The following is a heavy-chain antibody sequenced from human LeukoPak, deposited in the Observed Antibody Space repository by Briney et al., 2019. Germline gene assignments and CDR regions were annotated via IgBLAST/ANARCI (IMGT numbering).Heavy chain of an antibody. D-gene: IGHD3-9*01. CDR2: TSYTGST. CDR1: GGSINSAS. V-gene: IGHV4-59*01. CDR3: ATYDMMTGYSDS. J-gene: IGHJ1*01. Sequence: SETLSLTCTVSGGSINSASWTWIRQPPGKGLEWMGFTSYTGSTSYNPSLGSRVTTAVDTSSNQFSLDLSSVTAADTAVYYCATYDMMTGYSDSWGQGTLVTVSS.